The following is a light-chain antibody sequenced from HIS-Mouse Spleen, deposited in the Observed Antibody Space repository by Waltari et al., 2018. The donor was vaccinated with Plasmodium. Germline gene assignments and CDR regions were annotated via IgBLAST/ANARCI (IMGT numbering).Light chain of an antibody. CDR2: GAS. Sequence: EIVMTQSPATLSVSPGERATLSCRASQSVSSNLAWYQQKQGQAPRLLIYGASTRATGIPARFSGSGSGTEFTLTISSLQSEDFAVYYCQQYNNWSFTFGPGTKVDIK. J-gene: IGKJ3*01. CDR3: QQYNNWSFT. CDR1: QSVSSN. V-gene: IGKV3-15*01.